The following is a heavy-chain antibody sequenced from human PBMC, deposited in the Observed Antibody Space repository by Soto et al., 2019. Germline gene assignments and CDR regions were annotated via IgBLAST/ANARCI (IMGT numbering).Heavy chain of an antibody. V-gene: IGHV3-33*01. J-gene: IGHJ4*02. CDR3: ARGDWGSGYSSGWTYY. CDR2: IWYDGSNK. Sequence: HVQLVESGGGVVQPGRSLRLSCAASGFTFSSYGMHWVRQAPGKGLEWVAVIWYDGSNKYYADSVKGRFTISRDNSKNTLYLQMNSLRAEDSAVYYCARGDWGSGYSSGWTYYWGQGTLVTVSS. CDR1: GFTFSSYG. D-gene: IGHD6-19*01.